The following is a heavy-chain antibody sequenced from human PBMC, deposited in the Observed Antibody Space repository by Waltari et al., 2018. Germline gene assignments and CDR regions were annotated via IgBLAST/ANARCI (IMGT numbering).Heavy chain of an antibody. V-gene: IGHV3-30*04. D-gene: IGHD3-22*01. CDR3: ARDYCDRTNCHGMDV. CDR2: ITYNKRNI. CDR1: EFTFRSYA. Sequence: QVQLVESGGGVVKPGGSLRLSCEASEFTFRSYAMHWVRQAPGKGRECVAVITYNKRNIYDVDSVKGRFIISRDNSRKMLYLQMNSLRTEDTAVYYCARDYCDRTNCHGMDVWGQGTTVTVSS. J-gene: IGHJ6*02.